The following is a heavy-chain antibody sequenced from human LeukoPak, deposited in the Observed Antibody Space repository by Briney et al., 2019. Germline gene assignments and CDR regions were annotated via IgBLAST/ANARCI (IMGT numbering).Heavy chain of an antibody. D-gene: IGHD6-6*01. CDR1: GYTFTSYG. V-gene: IGHV1-69*04. J-gene: IGHJ6*02. CDR3: ARGRIAARRHSYYYYGMDV. CDR2: IIPILGIA. Sequence: GASVKVSCKASGYTFTSYGISWVRQAPGQGLEWMGRIIPILGIANYAQKFQGRVTITADKSTSTAYMELSSLRSEDTAVYYCARGRIAARRHSYYYYGMDVWGQGTTVTVSS.